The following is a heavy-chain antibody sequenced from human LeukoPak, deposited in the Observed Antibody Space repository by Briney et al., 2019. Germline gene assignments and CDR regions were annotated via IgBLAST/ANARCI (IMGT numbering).Heavy chain of an antibody. CDR3: ARDQEGFDY. Sequence: ASVKVSCKASGYIFTNNYIQWVRQAPGQGLEWVGMIYPRDGSTSYAQNFQGRVTVTRDTSTSTVHMELSGLTSEDTAVYYCARDQEGFDYWGQGTLVTVSS. CDR2: IYPRDGST. V-gene: IGHV1-46*01. CDR1: GYIFTNNY. J-gene: IGHJ4*02.